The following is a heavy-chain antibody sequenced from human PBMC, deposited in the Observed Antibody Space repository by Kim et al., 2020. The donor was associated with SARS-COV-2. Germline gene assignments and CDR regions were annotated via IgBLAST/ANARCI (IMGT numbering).Heavy chain of an antibody. V-gene: IGHV4-59*13. J-gene: IGHJ1*01. CDR1: GGSINNYY. Sequence: SETLSLTCTVSGGSINNYYWNWIRQPRGKELEWMGYIFYSGTTNYNPSVKSRVTISLDTSKNQFSVKVTSVTAADTAVYFCARGGTNQLAQVWGQGTLV. CDR3: ARGGTNQLAQV. D-gene: IGHD2-2*01. CDR2: IFYSGTT.